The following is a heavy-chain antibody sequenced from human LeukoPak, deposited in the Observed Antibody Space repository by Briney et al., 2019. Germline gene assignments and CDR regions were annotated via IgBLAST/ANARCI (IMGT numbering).Heavy chain of an antibody. J-gene: IGHJ4*02. V-gene: IGHV3-30*02. CDR3: AKDRPPQYDSGTYSDY. D-gene: IGHD3-10*01. Sequence: PGGSLRLSCAASGFTFSSYGMNWVRQAPGKGLEWVAFIRYDGGKKFYSDSVKGRFTISRDNSKNTLYLQMNSLRAEDTAVYYCAKDRPPQYDSGTYSDYWGQGTLVTVSS. CDR1: GFTFSSYG. CDR2: IRYDGGKK.